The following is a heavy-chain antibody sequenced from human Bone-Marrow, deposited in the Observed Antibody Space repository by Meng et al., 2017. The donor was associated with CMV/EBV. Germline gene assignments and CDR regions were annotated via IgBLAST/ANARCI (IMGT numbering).Heavy chain of an antibody. Sequence: GESLKISCAASGFTFSSYAMSWVRQAPGKGLEWVSAISGSGGSTYYADSVKGRFTISRDNSKNTLYLQMNSLRAEDTAVYYCAKSGTYYYDSSGYLFDYWGQGTLVTVSS. D-gene: IGHD3-22*01. CDR3: AKSGTYYYDSSGYLFDY. V-gene: IGHV3-23*01. CDR1: GFTFSSYA. J-gene: IGHJ4*02. CDR2: ISGSGGST.